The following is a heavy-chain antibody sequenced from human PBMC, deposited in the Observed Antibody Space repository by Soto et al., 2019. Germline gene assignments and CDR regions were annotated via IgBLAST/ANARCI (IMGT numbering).Heavy chain of an antibody. J-gene: IGHJ6*02. D-gene: IGHD2-2*01. Sequence: SETLSLTCTVSGGSISSYYWSWIRQPPGKGLEWIGYIYYSGSTNYNPSLKSRVTISVDTSKNQFSLKLSSVTAADTAVYYCARGMDGVVPQLSYYGMDVWGQGTTVTVSS. CDR2: IYYSGST. CDR3: ARGMDGVVPQLSYYGMDV. V-gene: IGHV4-59*01. CDR1: GGSISSYY.